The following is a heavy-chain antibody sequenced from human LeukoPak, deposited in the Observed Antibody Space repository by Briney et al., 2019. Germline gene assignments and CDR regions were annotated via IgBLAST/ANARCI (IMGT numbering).Heavy chain of an antibody. D-gene: IGHD6-19*01. CDR2: INTDGSTT. Sequence: GGSLRLSCAASGFTFSNSWMHWVRQAPGKGLVWTSLINTDGSTTIYADSVKGRFTISRDNAKDTLYLQMNSLRPEDTAVYYCARREGSGWYYFDYWGQGTLVTVSS. CDR3: ARREGSGWYYFDY. J-gene: IGHJ4*02. CDR1: GFTFSNSW. V-gene: IGHV3-74*01.